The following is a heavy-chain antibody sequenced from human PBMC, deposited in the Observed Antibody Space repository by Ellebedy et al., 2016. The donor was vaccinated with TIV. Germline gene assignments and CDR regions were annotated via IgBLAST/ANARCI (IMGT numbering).Heavy chain of an antibody. D-gene: IGHD2-2*01. Sequence: ASVKVSCXASGYIFTDYDINWVRQAPGQGLEWVGWMHPKSGAAGYGQKFEGRVTMTRNTSIKTAYLELDSLRSEDTAIYYCARCPPGNSTKDYWGQGTLVTVPS. CDR1: GYIFTDYD. CDR2: MHPKSGAA. CDR3: ARCPPGNSTKDY. J-gene: IGHJ4*02. V-gene: IGHV1-8*01.